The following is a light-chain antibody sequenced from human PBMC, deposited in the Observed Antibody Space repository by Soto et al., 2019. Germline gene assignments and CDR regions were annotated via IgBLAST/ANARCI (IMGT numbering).Light chain of an antibody. Sequence: EIVMTQSPATLSVSPGEKATLSCRASQSVNSNLAWYQQKPGQAPRLLIYGASTRATGIPARFSGSGSGTEFTLTINSLQSEDFVVYYCQQYNNWPLTFGGGTKVEIK. CDR3: QQYNNWPLT. J-gene: IGKJ4*01. CDR2: GAS. CDR1: QSVNSN. V-gene: IGKV3-15*01.